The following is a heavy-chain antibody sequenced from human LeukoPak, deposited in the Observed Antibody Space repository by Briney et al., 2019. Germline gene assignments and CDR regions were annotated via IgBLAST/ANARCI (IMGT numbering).Heavy chain of an antibody. D-gene: IGHD3-16*01. V-gene: IGHV3-30*04. J-gene: IGHJ4*02. CDR1: GFAFSRSA. CDR2: ISYDGGNE. Sequence: GKSLRLSCAASGFAFSRSAMHWVRQAPGKGLEWVALISYDGGNEYYGDSVKGRFTVSRDNSKNTLYLQMSSLRADDTAVYYCGRAGFGELCPYVDSWGQGTLVTVSS. CDR3: GRAGFGELCPYVDS.